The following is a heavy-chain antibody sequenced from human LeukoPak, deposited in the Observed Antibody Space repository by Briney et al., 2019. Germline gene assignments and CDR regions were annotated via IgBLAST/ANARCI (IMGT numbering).Heavy chain of an antibody. D-gene: IGHD2-8*02. V-gene: IGHV4-39*01. J-gene: IGHJ6*03. CDR2: IHYRGNT. Sequence: PSKTLFLTCSVSGGSIYSSYYYWVWIRQPPGKGLEWIGNIHYRGNTYYNPSLKSRVTISVDTSKNQFSLKLSSVTAADTAVYYCARLGRLLVNYYYYYMDVWGKGTTVTVSS. CDR3: ARLGRLLVNYYYYYMDV. CDR1: GGSIYSSYYY.